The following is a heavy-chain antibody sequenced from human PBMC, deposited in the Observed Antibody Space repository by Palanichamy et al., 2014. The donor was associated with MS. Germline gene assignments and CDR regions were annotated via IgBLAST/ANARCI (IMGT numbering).Heavy chain of an antibody. CDR3: ARVLGCTLDY. CDR1: GGSISSSSYY. CDR2: IYYSGST. D-gene: IGHD2-8*01. Sequence: QLQLQESGPGLVKPSETLSLTCTVSGGSISSSSYYWEWIGSIYYSGSTYYNPSLKSRVTISVDTSKNQFSLKLSSVTAADTAVYYCARVLGCTLDYWGQGTLVTVSS. J-gene: IGHJ4*02. V-gene: IGHV4-39*07.